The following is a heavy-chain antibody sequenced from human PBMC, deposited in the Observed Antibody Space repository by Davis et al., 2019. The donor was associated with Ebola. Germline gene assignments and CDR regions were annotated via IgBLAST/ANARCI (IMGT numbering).Heavy chain of an antibody. J-gene: IGHJ6*02. Sequence: PGGSLRLSCAASGFTFSSYGMHWVRQAPGKGLEWVAVISYDGSNKYYADSVKGRFTISRDNSKNTLYLQMNSLRAEDTAVYYCAKSGRPIAVAIWDYYGMDVWGQGTTVTVSS. CDR2: ISYDGSNK. CDR1: GFTFSSYG. CDR3: AKSGRPIAVAIWDYYGMDV. V-gene: IGHV3-30*18. D-gene: IGHD6-19*01.